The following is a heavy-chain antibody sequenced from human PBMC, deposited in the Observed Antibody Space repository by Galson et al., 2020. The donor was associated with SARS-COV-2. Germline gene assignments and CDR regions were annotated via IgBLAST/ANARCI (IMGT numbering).Heavy chain of an antibody. Sequence: SETLSLTCAVYGGSFSGYYWSWIRQAPGKGLEWIGEINHRGNTNYNPSLNNRVTISAETSKNQFTLKLTSVTAADTAVYYCAAVNGYYYGLDVWGQGTTVIVSS. CDR3: AAVNGYYYGLDV. D-gene: IGHD4-4*01. J-gene: IGHJ6*02. CDR2: INHRGNT. CDR1: GGSFSGYY. V-gene: IGHV4-34*01.